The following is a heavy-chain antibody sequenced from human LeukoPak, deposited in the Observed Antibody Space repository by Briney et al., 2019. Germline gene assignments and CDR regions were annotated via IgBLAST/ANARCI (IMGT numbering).Heavy chain of an antibody. Sequence: ASVKVSCKASGYTFTSYGISWVRQAPGQGLEWMGWISAYNGNTNYAQKLQGRVTMTTDTSTSTAYMELSSLRSEDTAVYYCARDGKEYQLLSDYFDYWGQGTLVTVSS. CDR3: ARDGKEYQLLSDYFDY. J-gene: IGHJ4*02. CDR2: ISAYNGNT. D-gene: IGHD2-2*01. CDR1: GYTFTSYG. V-gene: IGHV1-18*01.